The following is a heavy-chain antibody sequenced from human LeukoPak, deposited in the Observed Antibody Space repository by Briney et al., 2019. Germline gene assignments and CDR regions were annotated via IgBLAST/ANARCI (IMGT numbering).Heavy chain of an antibody. CDR1: GDSISSYY. CDR3: AREGIVRTYDQ. J-gene: IGHJ4*02. V-gene: IGHV4-59*12. CDR2: IYYSGIT. Sequence: SETLSLSCTVSGDSISSYYWYWFRQPPGKELEWIACIYYSGITYYNPSLNSRVTISLDTSKNQFSLRLTSVTAADTAVYYCAREGIVRTYDQWGQGTLVTVSS. D-gene: IGHD1-26*01.